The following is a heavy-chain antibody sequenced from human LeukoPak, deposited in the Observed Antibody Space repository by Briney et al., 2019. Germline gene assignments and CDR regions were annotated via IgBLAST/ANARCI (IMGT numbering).Heavy chain of an antibody. CDR1: GGSISSGGYY. D-gene: IGHD3-10*01. CDR3: AGNLWFGDIIDGMDV. J-gene: IGHJ6*02. Sequence: PSQTLSLTCTVSGGSISSGGYYWSWIRQHPGKGLEWIGYIYYSGSTYYNPSPKSRVTISVDTSKNQFSLKLSSVTAADTAVYYCAGNLWFGDIIDGMDVWGQGTMVTVSS. CDR2: IYYSGST. V-gene: IGHV4-31*03.